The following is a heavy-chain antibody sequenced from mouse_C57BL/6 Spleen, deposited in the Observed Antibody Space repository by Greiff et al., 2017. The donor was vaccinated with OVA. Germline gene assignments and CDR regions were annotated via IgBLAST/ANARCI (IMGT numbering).Heavy chain of an antibody. J-gene: IGHJ4*01. Sequence: VQLQESGAELVRPGASVKLSCTASGYTFTDYYINWVKQRPGQGLEWIARIYPGSGNTYYNEKVKGKATLTAEKSSSTAYMQLSSLTSEDSAVYFCAREEELRRDYAMDDWGQGTSVTVSS. D-gene: IGHD4-1*01. V-gene: IGHV1-76*01. CDR1: GYTFTDYY. CDR3: AREEELRRDYAMDD. CDR2: IYPGSGNT.